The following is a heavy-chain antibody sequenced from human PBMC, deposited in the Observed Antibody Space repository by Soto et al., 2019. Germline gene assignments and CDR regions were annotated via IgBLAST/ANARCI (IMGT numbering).Heavy chain of an antibody. D-gene: IGHD6-13*01. CDR1: GYTFTSYG. CDR2: ISAYNGNT. V-gene: IGHV1-18*01. CDR3: ASSVYSSSWHYYGMDV. J-gene: IGHJ6*02. Sequence: ASVKVSCKASGYTFTSYGISWVRQAPGQGLEWMGWISAYNGNTNYAQKLQGRVTMTTDTSTSTAYMELRSLRSDDTAVYYCASSVYSSSWHYYGMDVWGQGTTVTVSS.